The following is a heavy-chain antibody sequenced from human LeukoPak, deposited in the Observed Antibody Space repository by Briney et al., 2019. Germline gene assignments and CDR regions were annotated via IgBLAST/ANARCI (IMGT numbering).Heavy chain of an antibody. CDR3: AKDPGYSSGSPYFDY. CDR2: ISWNSGSI. J-gene: IGHJ4*02. Sequence: PGRSLRLSCAASGFTFDDYAMHWVRQAPGKGLEWVSGISWNSGSIGYADSVKGRFTISRDNAKNSLYLQMNSLRAEDTALYYCAKDPGYSSGSPYFDYWGQGTLVTASS. CDR1: GFTFDDYA. D-gene: IGHD6-19*01. V-gene: IGHV3-9*01.